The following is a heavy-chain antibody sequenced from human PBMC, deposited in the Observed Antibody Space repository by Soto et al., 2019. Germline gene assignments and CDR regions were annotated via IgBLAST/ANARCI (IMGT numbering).Heavy chain of an antibody. CDR2: IYYSGST. CDR3: ASLYGSGSSTFDY. Sequence: PSETLSLTCTVSGGSISSGDYYWSWIRQPPGKGLEWIGYIYYSGSTYYNPSLKSRVTISVDTSKNQFSLKLSSVTAADTAVYYCASLYGSGSSTFDYWGQGTLVTVSS. V-gene: IGHV4-30-4*01. CDR1: GGSISSGDYY. D-gene: IGHD3-10*01. J-gene: IGHJ4*02.